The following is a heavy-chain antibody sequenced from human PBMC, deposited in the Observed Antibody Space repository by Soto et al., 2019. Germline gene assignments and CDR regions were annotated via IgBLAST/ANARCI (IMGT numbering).Heavy chain of an antibody. CDR1: GGSISSYY. CDR3: AGVTNTAAGGVRWFDP. V-gene: IGHV4-59*01. D-gene: IGHD6-25*01. Sequence: QVQLQESGPGLVKPSETLSLTCTVSGGSISSYYWSWIRQPPGKGLEWIGYIYYSGSTNYNPPLKGRVTISVDTPKYQLSLKLGSVSAADTAVYFCAGVTNTAAGGVRWFDPWVQGTLVTVSS. CDR2: IYYSGST. J-gene: IGHJ5*02.